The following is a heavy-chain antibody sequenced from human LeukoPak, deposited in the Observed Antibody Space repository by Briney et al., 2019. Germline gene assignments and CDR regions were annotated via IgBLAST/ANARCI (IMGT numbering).Heavy chain of an antibody. CDR2: ISSSSSYI. V-gene: IGHV3-21*01. J-gene: IGHJ6*02. Sequence: GGSLRLSCAASGFTFSSYSMNWVRQAPGKGLEWVSSISSSSSYIYYADSVKGRFTISRDNAKNSLYLQMNSLRAEDTAVYYCARDRGWNPNYYYYGMDVWGQGTTVTVSS. CDR3: ARDRGWNPNYYYYGMDV. CDR1: GFTFSSYS. D-gene: IGHD1-1*01.